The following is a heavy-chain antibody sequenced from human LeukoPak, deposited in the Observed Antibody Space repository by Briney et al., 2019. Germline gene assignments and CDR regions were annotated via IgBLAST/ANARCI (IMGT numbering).Heavy chain of an antibody. Sequence: ASVKVSCKASGYIFTDYYMHWVRQAPGQGLEWMGWINPNSGDTNYAQNFQGRVTMTSDTSIITAYMELSRLRFDDTAVYYCARVGIRYSSSWYPSAEYFQHWGQGTLVTVSS. D-gene: IGHD6-13*01. CDR3: ARVGIRYSSSWYPSAEYFQH. V-gene: IGHV1-2*02. J-gene: IGHJ1*01. CDR1: GYIFTDYY. CDR2: INPNSGDT.